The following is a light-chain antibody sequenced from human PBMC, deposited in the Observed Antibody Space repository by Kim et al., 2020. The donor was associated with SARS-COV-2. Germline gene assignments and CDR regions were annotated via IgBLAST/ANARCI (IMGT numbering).Light chain of an antibody. Sequence: DIQMTQSPSSLSASVGDRVTITCRASHSIDIYLNWYQQKPGKAPKLLIYAASTLHNGVPSGFSGSGSGTAFTLTINSLQPEDFTPYFCQQTYSTPWTFGQGTKVDIK. J-gene: IGKJ1*01. V-gene: IGKV1-39*01. CDR1: HSIDIY. CDR2: AAS. CDR3: QQTYSTPWT.